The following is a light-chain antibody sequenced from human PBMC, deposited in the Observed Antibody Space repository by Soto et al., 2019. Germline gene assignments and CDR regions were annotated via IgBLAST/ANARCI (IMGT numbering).Light chain of an antibody. CDR2: DAS. J-gene: IGKJ5*01. CDR1: QSISMY. Sequence: QSPSSLFASVGDRFTITCRASQSISMYLNWYQQKPGKAPTLLIYDASSLQSGVPSRFSGSGSGTDFTLTISSLQPEDFATYYCQQSYRAITFGQGTRLEIK. V-gene: IGKV1-39*01. CDR3: QQSYRAIT.